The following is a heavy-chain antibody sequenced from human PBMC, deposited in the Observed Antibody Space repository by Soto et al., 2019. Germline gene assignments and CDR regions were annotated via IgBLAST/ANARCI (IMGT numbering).Heavy chain of an antibody. D-gene: IGHD6-19*01. CDR1: GYTFTSYA. CDR3: ARGVAGPLHWFDP. J-gene: IGHJ5*02. CDR2: INAGNGNT. V-gene: IGHV1-3*01. Sequence: QVQLVQSGAEVKKPGASVKVSCKASGYTFTSYAMHWVRQAPGQRLEWMGWINAGNGNTKYSQKLQGGVTITRDTSASTAYMELSSLRSEDTAVYYCARGVAGPLHWFDPWGQGTLVTVSS.